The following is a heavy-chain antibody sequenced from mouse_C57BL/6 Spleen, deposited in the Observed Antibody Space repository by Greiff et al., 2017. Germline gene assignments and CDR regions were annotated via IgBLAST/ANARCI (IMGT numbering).Heavy chain of an antibody. J-gene: IGHJ4*01. CDR2: IYPGDGDT. D-gene: IGHD1-1*01. CDR1: GYAFSSSW. CDR3: AIYYYGSSSDYYAMYD. V-gene: IGHV1-82*01. Sequence: QVQLQQSGPELVKPGASVKISCKASGYAFSSSWMNWVKQRPGKGLEWIGRIYPGDGDTNYNGKFKGKATLTADKSSSTAYMQLSSLTSEDSAVYFCAIYYYGSSSDYYAMYDWGQGTSVTVSS.